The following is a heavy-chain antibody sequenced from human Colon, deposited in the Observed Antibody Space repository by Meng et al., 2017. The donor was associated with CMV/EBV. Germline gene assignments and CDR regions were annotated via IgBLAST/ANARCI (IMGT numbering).Heavy chain of an antibody. D-gene: IGHD6-13*01. CDR3: AKDAGISAVGKGWIDP. CDR2: IRLDGSAE. V-gene: IGHV3-30*02. Sequence: GESLKISCVASGFIFSRYGMHWVRQAPGKGLEWVTFIRLDGSAEYYAESVKGRFSISRDNAKNTVYLQMNSLRPEDSAVYYCAKDAGISAVGKGWIDPWGQGTLVTVSS. J-gene: IGHJ5*02. CDR1: GFIFSRYG.